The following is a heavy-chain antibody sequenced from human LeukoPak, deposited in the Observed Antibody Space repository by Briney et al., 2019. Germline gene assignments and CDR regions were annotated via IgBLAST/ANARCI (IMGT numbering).Heavy chain of an antibody. J-gene: IGHJ5*02. CDR3: ARDVVVVVAATRSNWFDP. D-gene: IGHD2-15*01. CDR2: ISAYNGNT. V-gene: IGHV1-18*01. Sequence: ASVKVSCKASGYTFTSYGISWVRQAPGQGLEWMGWISAYNGNTNYAQKLQGGVTMTTDTSTSTAYMELRSLRSDDTAVYYCARDVVVVVAATRSNWFDPWGQGTLVTVSS. CDR1: GYTFTSYG.